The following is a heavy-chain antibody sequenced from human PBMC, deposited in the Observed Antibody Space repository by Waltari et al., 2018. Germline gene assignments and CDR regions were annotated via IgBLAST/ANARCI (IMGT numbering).Heavy chain of an antibody. D-gene: IGHD6-13*01. CDR2: HTPILGTP. CDR3: ATFVGQQLWSDRYFNL. V-gene: IGHV1-69*06. CDR1: GDSFNNFD. Sequence: QVQLVQSGAEVKKPGSSVKVSCKASGDSFNNFDISWVRQAPGQGLEWMGGHTPILGTPKYERKFQGRVTLTADSSTTTAYMELSSLTSEDTAVYFCATFVGQQLWSDRYFNLWGRGTLVTVSS. J-gene: IGHJ2*01.